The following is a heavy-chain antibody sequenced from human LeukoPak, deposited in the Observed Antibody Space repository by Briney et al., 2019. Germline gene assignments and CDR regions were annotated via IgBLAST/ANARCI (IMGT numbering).Heavy chain of an antibody. V-gene: IGHV1-18*01. Sequence: ASVKVSCKASGYTFTSYGISWVRQAPGQGLEWMGWISAYNGNTNYAQKLQGRVTMTTDTSTSTAYMELRSLRSDDTAVYYCASLIEYSSSRVRTDDAFDIWGQGTMVTVSS. J-gene: IGHJ3*02. CDR2: ISAYNGNT. CDR1: GYTFTSYG. CDR3: ASLIEYSSSRVRTDDAFDI. D-gene: IGHD6-6*01.